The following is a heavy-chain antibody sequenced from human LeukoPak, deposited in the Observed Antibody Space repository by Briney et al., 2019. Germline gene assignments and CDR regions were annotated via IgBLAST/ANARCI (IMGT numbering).Heavy chain of an antibody. CDR1: GFTFSSYG. CDR3: ARDQDGDYDFWSGYYSTESGAFDI. D-gene: IGHD3-3*01. V-gene: IGHV3-21*03. Sequence: PGGSLRLSCAASGFTFSSYGMNWVRQAPGKGLEWVSSISSSSSYIYYADSVKGRFTISRDNAKNSLYLQMNSLRAEDTAVYYCARDQDGDYDFWSGYYSTESGAFDIWGQGTMVTVSS. CDR2: ISSSSSYI. J-gene: IGHJ3*02.